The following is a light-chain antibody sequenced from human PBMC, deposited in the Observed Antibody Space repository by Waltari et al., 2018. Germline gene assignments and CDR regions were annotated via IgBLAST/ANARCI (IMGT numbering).Light chain of an antibody. J-gene: IGLJ3*02. CDR2: RNN. V-gene: IGLV1-47*01. CDR3: AAWDDSLSGPV. Sequence: QSVLTPPPSASGTPGQRLTISCSGSSSNIGSNYVYWYQQPPGTAPKLLIYRNNQRPSGVPDRFSGSKSGTSASLAISGLRSEDEADYYCAAWDDSLSGPVFGGGTKLTVL. CDR1: SSNIGSNY.